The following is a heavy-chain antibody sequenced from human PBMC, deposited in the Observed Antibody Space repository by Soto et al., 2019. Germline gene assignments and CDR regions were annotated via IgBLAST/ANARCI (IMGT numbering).Heavy chain of an antibody. CDR3: VKSQSGSYFAACDI. J-gene: IGHJ3*02. D-gene: IGHD3-10*01. Sequence: EVQLFESGGDLVQPGGSLRVSCVVSGDYFSTYVMNWVRQAPGKGLEWVSGVTGSGLSTWYADSVKGRFTISRDNPKNTVFLQMNSLRADDTAVYYCVKSQSGSYFAACDIWGQGTMVNVSS. V-gene: IGHV3-23*01. CDR2: VTGSGLST. CDR1: GDYFSTYV.